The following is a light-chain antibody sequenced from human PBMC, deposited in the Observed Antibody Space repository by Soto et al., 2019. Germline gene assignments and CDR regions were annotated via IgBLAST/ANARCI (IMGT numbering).Light chain of an antibody. CDR2: DAS. J-gene: IGKJ2*01. V-gene: IGKV3-11*01. Sequence: EIVLTQSPATLSLSPGERATLSCRASQSVSSYLAWYQQKPGQAPRLLIYDASNRATGIPARFSGSGSGTDFTPTHSSLEPEDFAVYYCQQRSNWPPLYTFGQGTKLEIK. CDR3: QQRSNWPPLYT. CDR1: QSVSSY.